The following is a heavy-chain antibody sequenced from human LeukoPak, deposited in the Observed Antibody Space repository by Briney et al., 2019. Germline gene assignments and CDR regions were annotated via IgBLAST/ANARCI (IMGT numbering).Heavy chain of an antibody. V-gene: IGHV6-1*01. Sequence: SQTLSLTCAISGDSVSSNSVAWNWIRQSPSRGLEWLGRTYYRSKWYNDYAVSVKSRIIINPDTSKNQFSLQLNSVTPEDTAVYFCARSTPQWELLGGFDYWGQGTLVTVSS. CDR2: TYYRSKWYN. CDR1: GDSVSSNSVA. CDR3: ARSTPQWELLGGFDY. D-gene: IGHD1-26*01. J-gene: IGHJ4*02.